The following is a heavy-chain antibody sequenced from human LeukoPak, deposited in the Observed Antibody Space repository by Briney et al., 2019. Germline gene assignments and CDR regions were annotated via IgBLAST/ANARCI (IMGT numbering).Heavy chain of an antibody. CDR2: IIPIFGTA. CDR3: ARDFTWIHAMDV. V-gene: IGHV1-69*13. D-gene: IGHD5-18*01. CDR1: GGTFSSYA. J-gene: IGHJ6*02. Sequence: SVKVSCKGSGGTFSSYAISWVRQAPGQGLEWMGGIIPIFGTANYAQKFQGRVTITADESTSTAYMELSSLRSEDTAVYYCARDFTWIHAMDVWGQGTTVTVSS.